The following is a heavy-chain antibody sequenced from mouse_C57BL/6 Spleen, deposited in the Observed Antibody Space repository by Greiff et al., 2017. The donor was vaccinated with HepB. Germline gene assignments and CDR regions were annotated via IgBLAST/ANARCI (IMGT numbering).Heavy chain of an antibody. Sequence: VKLVESGPELVKPGASVKLSCKASGYAFSSSWMNWVKQRPGKGLEWIGRIYPGDGDTNYNGKFKGKATLTADTSSSTAYMQLSSLTSEDSAVYFCARSAGGFDYWGQGTLVTVSA. CDR2: IYPGDGDT. J-gene: IGHJ3*01. D-gene: IGHD4-1*01. CDR1: GYAFSSSW. V-gene: IGHV1-82*01. CDR3: ARSAGGFDY.